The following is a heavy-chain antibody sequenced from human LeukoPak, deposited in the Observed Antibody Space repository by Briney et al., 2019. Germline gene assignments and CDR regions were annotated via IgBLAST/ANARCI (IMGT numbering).Heavy chain of an antibody. D-gene: IGHD3-10*01. CDR2: IKQDGSEK. J-gene: IGHJ4*02. CDR1: GFTFSSYS. CDR3: ARDYDSGSGRLDRFDY. Sequence: GGSLRLSCAASGFTFSSYSMNWVRQAPGKGLEWVANIKQDGSEKYYVDSAKGRFTISRDNAKNSLSLQMNSLRAEDTAVYYCARDYDSGSGRLDRFDYWGQGTLVTVSS. V-gene: IGHV3-7*01.